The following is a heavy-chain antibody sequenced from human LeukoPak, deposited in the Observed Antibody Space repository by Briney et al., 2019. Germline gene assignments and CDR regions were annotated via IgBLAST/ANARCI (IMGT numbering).Heavy chain of an antibody. CDR2: ISYSGGT. D-gene: IGHD2-8*02. V-gene: IGHV4-59*08. Sequence: PSETLSLTCTVSGGSISNYYWNWIRQPPGKGLEWVGHISYSGGTKCNPSLQSRVTISIDTSKNQFSLNLSSVTAADTAVYYCARRVIMSATGVPDTWLDPWGQGILVTVSS. CDR1: GGSISNYY. CDR3: ARRVIMSATGVPDTWLDP. J-gene: IGHJ5*02.